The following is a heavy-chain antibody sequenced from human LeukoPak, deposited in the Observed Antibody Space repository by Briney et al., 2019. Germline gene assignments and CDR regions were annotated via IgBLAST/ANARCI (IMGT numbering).Heavy chain of an antibody. V-gene: IGHV1-8*03. CDR3: ARHYYYDSSGCPIPGNWFDP. Sequence: PSVKVSCTASGYTFTSYDINWVRQATGQGLEWKGWMNPNSGNTSYAQKFQGRLTITSDTSINTAYMELSSLRTAATAVYYCARHYYYDSSGCPIPGNWFDPWGQGTLVTVSS. CDR2: MNPNSGNT. J-gene: IGHJ5*02. D-gene: IGHD3-22*01. CDR1: GYTFTSYD.